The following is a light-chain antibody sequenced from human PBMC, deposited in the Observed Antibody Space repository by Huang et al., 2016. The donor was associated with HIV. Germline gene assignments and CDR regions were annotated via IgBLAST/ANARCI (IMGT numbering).Light chain of an antibody. V-gene: IGKV4-1*01. Sequence: DIVMTQSPDFLAVSLGERATISHKPSHRFLNSPNRKKDLAWYQQNPGQPPKLLIYRASVRESGVPDRFIGSGSGTDFTLTITSLQAEDVAVYFCQQYFFSPMTFGPGTKVDI. J-gene: IGKJ3*01. CDR1: HRFLNSPNRKKD. CDR2: RAS. CDR3: QQYFFSPMT.